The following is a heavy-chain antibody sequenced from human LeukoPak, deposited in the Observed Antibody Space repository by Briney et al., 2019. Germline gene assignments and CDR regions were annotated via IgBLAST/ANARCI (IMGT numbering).Heavy chain of an antibody. CDR3: ARPPYSGTYYFDY. CDR1: GGTFSSYA. CDR2: IIPIFGTA. V-gene: IGHV1-69*13. Sequence: SVKVSCKASGGTFSSYAISWVRQAPGQGLEWMGGIIPIFGTANYAQKFQGGVTITADESTSTAYMELSRLRSDDTAVYYCARPPYSGTYYFDYWGRGTLVTVSS. J-gene: IGHJ4*02. D-gene: IGHD1-26*01.